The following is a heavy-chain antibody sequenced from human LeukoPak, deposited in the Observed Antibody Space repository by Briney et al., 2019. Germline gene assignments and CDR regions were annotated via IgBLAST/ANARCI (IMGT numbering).Heavy chain of an antibody. V-gene: IGHV3-66*01. CDR2: IYSGGST. J-gene: IGHJ5*02. D-gene: IGHD3-9*01. CDR1: GFTVSSNY. CDR3: ARDSGDILTGYYPT. Sequence: GGSLRLSCAASGFTVSSNYMSWVRQAPGKGLEWVSVIYSGGSTYYADSVKGRFTISRDNSKNTLYLQMNSLRAEDTAVYYCARDSGDILTGYYPTWGQGTLVTVSS.